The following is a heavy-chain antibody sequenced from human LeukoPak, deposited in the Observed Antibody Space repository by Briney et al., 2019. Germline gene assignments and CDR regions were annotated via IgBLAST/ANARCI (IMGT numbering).Heavy chain of an antibody. V-gene: IGHV3-30-3*01. CDR3: ARDRGDYSPVTGYFYGPPDY. CDR1: GFTFSSYA. J-gene: IGHJ4*02. Sequence: PGGSLRLSCAASGFTFSSYAMHWVRQAPGKGLEWVAVISYDGSNKYYADSVKGRFTVSRDNSKDTLYLQLNSLSVEDTAVYYCARDRGDYSPVTGYFYGPPDYWGQGTLVTVSS. D-gene: IGHD3-22*01. CDR2: ISYDGSNK.